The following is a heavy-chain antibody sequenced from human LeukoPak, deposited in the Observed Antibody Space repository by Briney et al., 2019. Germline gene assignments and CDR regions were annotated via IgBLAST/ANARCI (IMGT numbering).Heavy chain of an antibody. CDR2: INPNSGGT. Sequence: ASVKVSCKASGGTFSSYAIIWVRQAPGQGLEWMGWINPNSGGTNYAQKFQGRVTMTRDTSISTAYMELSRLRSDDTAVYYCARMLLTVTTLYFDYWGQGTLVTVSS. CDR1: GGTFSSYA. V-gene: IGHV1-2*02. CDR3: ARMLLTVTTLYFDY. J-gene: IGHJ4*02. D-gene: IGHD4-17*01.